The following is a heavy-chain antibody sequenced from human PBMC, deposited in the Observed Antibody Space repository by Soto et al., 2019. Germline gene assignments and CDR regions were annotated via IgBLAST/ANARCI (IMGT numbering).Heavy chain of an antibody. D-gene: IGHD3-3*01. CDR3: VKDWSGDKCPCMDV. CDR1: GFTFSTHA. Sequence: EAQLSESGGDSIQAGGSLRLSCGASGFTFSTHAMSWVRRFPGKGLQWAWAISGSGDRTYYADSVKGRFTISRDNSRNMLYLQMNSLSAEDTAIYYCVKDWSGDKCPCMDVWGPGTTVTVSS. J-gene: IGHJ6*02. CDR2: ISGSGDRT. V-gene: IGHV3-23*01.